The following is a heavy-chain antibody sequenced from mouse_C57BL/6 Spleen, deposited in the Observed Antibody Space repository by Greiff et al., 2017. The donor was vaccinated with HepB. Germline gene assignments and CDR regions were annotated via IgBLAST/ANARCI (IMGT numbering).Heavy chain of an antibody. CDR3: ARSDYYGNYWFAY. J-gene: IGHJ3*01. V-gene: IGHV1-76*01. D-gene: IGHD2-1*01. CDR1: GYTFTDYY. Sequence: VNVVESGAELVRPGASVKLSCKASGYTFTDYYINWVKQRPGQGLEWIARIYPGSGNTYYNEKFKGKATLTAEKSSSTAYMQLSSLTSEDSAVYFCARSDYYGNYWFAYWGQGTLVTVSA. CDR2: IYPGSGNT.